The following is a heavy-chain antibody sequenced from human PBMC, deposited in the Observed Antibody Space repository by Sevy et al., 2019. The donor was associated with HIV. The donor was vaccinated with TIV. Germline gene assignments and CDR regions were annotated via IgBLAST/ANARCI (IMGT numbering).Heavy chain of an antibody. CDR2: VDPEDDEK. Sequence: ASVKVSCKVSGYTLTELSMHWVRQAPGKGLEWMGTVDPEDDEKIYAQKFQGRVTMTEDTSTDTAYMELSRLRSEDTAVYYCATTKDYYDTSGYPFDSWVQGTLVTVSS. CDR3: ATTKDYYDTSGYPFDS. J-gene: IGHJ4*02. D-gene: IGHD3-22*01. CDR1: GYTLTELS. V-gene: IGHV1-24*01.